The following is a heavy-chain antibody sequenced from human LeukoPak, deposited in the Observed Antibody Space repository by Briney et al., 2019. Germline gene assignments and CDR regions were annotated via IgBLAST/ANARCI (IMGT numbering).Heavy chain of an antibody. V-gene: IGHV3-21*01. CDR3: ARDQSITMVRGITRAPPKY. D-gene: IGHD3-10*01. CDR1: GFTFSSYS. J-gene: IGHJ4*02. Sequence: GGSLTLSCAASGFTFSSYSMNWVRQAPGKGLEWVSSISSSSSYIYYADSVKGRFTISRDNAKNSLYLQMNSLRAEDTAVYYCARDQSITMVRGITRAPPKYWGQGTLVTVSS. CDR2: ISSSSSYI.